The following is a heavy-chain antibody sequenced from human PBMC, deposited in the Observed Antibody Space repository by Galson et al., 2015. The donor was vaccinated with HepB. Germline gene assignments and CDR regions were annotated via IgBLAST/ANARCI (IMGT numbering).Heavy chain of an antibody. D-gene: IGHD3-10*01. CDR1: GFTFSSYW. V-gene: IGHV3-7*03. CDR3: AREVVRGPTIVGWFDP. CDR2: IKQDGSEK. J-gene: IGHJ5*02. Sequence: SLRLSCAASGFTFSSYWMSWVRQAPGKGLEWVANIKQDGSEKYYVDSVKGRFTISRDNAKNSLYLQMNSLRAEDTAVYYCAREVVRGPTIVGWFDPWGQGTLVTVSS.